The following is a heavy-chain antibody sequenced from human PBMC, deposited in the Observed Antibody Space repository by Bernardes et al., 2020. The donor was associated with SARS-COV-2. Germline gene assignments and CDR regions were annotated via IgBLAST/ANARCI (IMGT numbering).Heavy chain of an antibody. CDR2: IFYNGDT. Sequence: SETLSLTRTVSGGSISPYYWNWIRQPPGKGLEWIGYIFYNGDTDYNPSLKSRVTISVDTSKNQFSLKLTSVTAADTAIYYCARGYPAYDYAFDIWGPGTMVTVSS. D-gene: IGHD2-21*01. V-gene: IGHV4-59*01. CDR1: GGSISPYY. J-gene: IGHJ3*02. CDR3: ARGYPAYDYAFDI.